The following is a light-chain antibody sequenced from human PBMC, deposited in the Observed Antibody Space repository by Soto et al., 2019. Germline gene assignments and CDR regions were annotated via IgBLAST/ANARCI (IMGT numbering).Light chain of an antibody. CDR2: DVS. Sequence: QSALTQPASVSGSPGQTITISCTGSSSNVGSHNYVSWYQQHAGKVPKLIISDVSKRPSGVSTRFSGSKSGTSASLTISGLQDEDEDDYYCCAHTITATVVFGGGTKLTVL. CDR1: SSNVGSHNY. J-gene: IGLJ2*01. V-gene: IGLV2-14*03. CDR3: CAHTITATVV.